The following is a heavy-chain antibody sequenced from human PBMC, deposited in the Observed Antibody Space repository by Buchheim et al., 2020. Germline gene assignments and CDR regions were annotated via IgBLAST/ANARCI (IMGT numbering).Heavy chain of an antibody. CDR2: VYYTGRA. CDR3: ARDRGAHDFGPIDY. V-gene: IGHV4-31*03. J-gene: IGHJ4*02. CDR1: GVSINTGTFY. D-gene: IGHD4-17*01. Sequence: QVQLQESGPGLVKPSQTLSLTCTVSGVSINTGTFYWSWIRQHPGKGLEWIGYVYYTGRAYSNPSLKSRVSMPVDTSQNQFSLNLASVTAADTAAYYCARDRGAHDFGPIDYWGQGAL.